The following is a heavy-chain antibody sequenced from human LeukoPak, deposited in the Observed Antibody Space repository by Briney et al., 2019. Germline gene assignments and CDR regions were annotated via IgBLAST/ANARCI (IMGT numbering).Heavy chain of an antibody. D-gene: IGHD3-22*01. CDR2: INHSGST. V-gene: IGHV4-34*01. CDR3: ARGRNYYDSSGYNYSSFDY. Sequence: SETLSLTCAVHGGSFSGYYWSWIPRPPGKGLEGIGEINHSGSTNYNPSRKSRVSLSVDTSKTQCSRKLSSVTAADTAVYYCARGRNYYDSSGYNYSSFDYWGQGTLVTVS. CDR1: GGSFSGYY. J-gene: IGHJ4*02.